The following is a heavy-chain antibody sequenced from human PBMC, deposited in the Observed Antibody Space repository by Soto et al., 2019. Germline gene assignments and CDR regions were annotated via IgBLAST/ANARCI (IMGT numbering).Heavy chain of an antibody. CDR2: INAGNGNT. CDR3: ARGGGLDDSSGYGPY. J-gene: IGHJ4*02. Sequence: QVQLVQSGAEVKKPGASVKVSCKASGYTFTSYAMHWVRQAPGQRREWMGWINAGNGNTKYSQKFQGRVTITRDTSASTAYMELSSLRSEDTAVYYCARGGGLDDSSGYGPYWGQGTLVTVSA. V-gene: IGHV1-3*01. D-gene: IGHD3-22*01. CDR1: GYTFTSYA.